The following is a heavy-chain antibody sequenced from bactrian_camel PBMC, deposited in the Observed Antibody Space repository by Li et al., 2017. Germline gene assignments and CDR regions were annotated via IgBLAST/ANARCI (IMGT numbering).Heavy chain of an antibody. J-gene: IGHJ4*01. Sequence: HVQLVESGGGSVQAGGSLRLSCIASGFTVSRACVAWFRQAPGKQREGVAALAATGSTTHAASIKGRFTISRDNAENTLYLQLNSLTTEDMAMYYCTREIPATIWVQHWGQGTQVTVS. CDR2: LAATGST. V-gene: IGHV3S1*01. D-gene: IGHD2*01. CDR1: GFTVSRAC. CDR3: TREIPATIWVQH.